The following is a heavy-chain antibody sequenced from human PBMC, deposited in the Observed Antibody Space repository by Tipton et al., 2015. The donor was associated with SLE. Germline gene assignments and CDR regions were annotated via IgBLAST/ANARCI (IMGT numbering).Heavy chain of an antibody. CDR1: GASIISHY. CDR3: ARGSVRADDY. Sequence: TLSLTCTVSGASIISHYWSWIRQPPGKKMEWIGYIYYNRHTNYIPSLESRVTISIDTSKNQFSLSLKSVTAADTAVYYCARGSVRADDYWGQGTLVTVSS. V-gene: IGHV4-59*11. D-gene: IGHD4-17*01. J-gene: IGHJ4*02. CDR2: IYYNRHT.